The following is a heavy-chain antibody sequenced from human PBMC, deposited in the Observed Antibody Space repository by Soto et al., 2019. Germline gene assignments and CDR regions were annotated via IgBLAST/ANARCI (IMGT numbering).Heavy chain of an antibody. Sequence: SETLSLTCTVSGGSISSYYWSWIRQPPGKGLEWIGYIYYSGSTNYNPSLKSRVTISVDTSKNQFSLKLSSVTAADTAVYYCARDVVAGLDYWGQGTLVTVSS. J-gene: IGHJ4*02. CDR3: ARDVVAGLDY. V-gene: IGHV4-59*01. D-gene: IGHD6-19*01. CDR2: IYYSGST. CDR1: GGSISSYY.